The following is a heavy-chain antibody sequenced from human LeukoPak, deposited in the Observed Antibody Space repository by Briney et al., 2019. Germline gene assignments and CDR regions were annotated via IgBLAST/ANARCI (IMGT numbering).Heavy chain of an antibody. CDR3: ARDKVTVTGNWFDS. V-gene: IGHV4-31*03. CDR1: GRSFTSGGYY. Sequence: SQTLSLTCTVSGRSFTSGGYYWSWIRQPPGKGLEWMGYIYYTGSTHYNPSLKSRISMSVDTSKRQFSLNLMSVTGADTAIYYCARDKVTVTGNWFDSWGQGTLVAVSS. D-gene: IGHD4-17*01. J-gene: IGHJ5*01. CDR2: IYYTGST.